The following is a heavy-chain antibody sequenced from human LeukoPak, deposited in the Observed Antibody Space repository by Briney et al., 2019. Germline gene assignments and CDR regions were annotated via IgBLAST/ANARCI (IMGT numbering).Heavy chain of an antibody. Sequence: ASVKVSCKASGYTFTSYAMHWVRQAPGQRLEWMGWINAGNGNTKYSQKFQGRVTITRDTSASTAYMELSSLRSEDTAVYYCACNLYYEDYYYYGMDVWGQGTTVTVSS. J-gene: IGHJ6*02. V-gene: IGHV1-3*01. CDR2: INAGNGNT. CDR3: ACNLYYEDYYYYGMDV. D-gene: IGHD3-22*01. CDR1: GYTFTSYA.